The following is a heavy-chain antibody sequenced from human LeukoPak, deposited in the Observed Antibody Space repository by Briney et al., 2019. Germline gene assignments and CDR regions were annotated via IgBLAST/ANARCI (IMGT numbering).Heavy chain of an antibody. CDR3: AKEASGYGYYFDY. Sequence: PGGSRRLSCEVSGFTFSSFAMSWVRQAPGKGLEWVSVISDSGGTTFYADSVKGRFTISRDNSKNTLYLQMNSLRDEDTAVYYCAKEASGYGYYFDYWGQGTLVTVSS. D-gene: IGHD3-10*01. J-gene: IGHJ4*02. V-gene: IGHV3-23*01. CDR1: GFTFSSFA. CDR2: ISDSGGTT.